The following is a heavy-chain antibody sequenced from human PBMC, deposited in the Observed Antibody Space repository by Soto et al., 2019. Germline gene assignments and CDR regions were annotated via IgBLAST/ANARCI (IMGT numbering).Heavy chain of an antibody. Sequence: QLRLQESGSGLVKPSQTLSLTCTVSGGSLSSGSFSWGWIRQPPGKGLEWIGYINYSGNTYYNPSLRRRVTISRDMSTNQFSLKLGSVTAAATAVYYCARGGGSTDYVANYYFDYWGRGTLVTVSS. CDR2: INYSGNT. V-gene: IGHV4-30-2*01. CDR1: GGSLSSGSFS. CDR3: ARGGGSTDYVANYYFDY. D-gene: IGHD4-17*01. J-gene: IGHJ4*02.